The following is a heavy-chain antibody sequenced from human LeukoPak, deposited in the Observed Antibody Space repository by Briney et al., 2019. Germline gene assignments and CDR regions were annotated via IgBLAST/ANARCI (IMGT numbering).Heavy chain of an antibody. V-gene: IGHV3-23*01. CDR2: ITGSGGDT. J-gene: IGHJ4*02. CDR3: ARDRGRDYGGNSPLY. CDR1: GFTFSSYA. Sequence: GGSLRLSCAGSGFTFSSYAMSWVRQAPGKGLEWVSAITGSGGDTFHADSVKGRFTISRDNSKNTLYLQMNSLRAEDTAVYYCARDRGRDYGGNSPLYWGQGTLVTVSS. D-gene: IGHD4-17*01.